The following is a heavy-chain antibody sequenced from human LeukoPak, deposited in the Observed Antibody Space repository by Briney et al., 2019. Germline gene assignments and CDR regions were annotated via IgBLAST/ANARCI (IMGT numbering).Heavy chain of an antibody. Sequence: SVKVSCKASGGTFSSYAISWVRQAPGQGLEWMGGINPIFGTANHAQKLQGRVTITADESTSTAYMELSSLRSEDTAVYYCARGTTNYDILTGHEATFDPWGQGTLVTVSS. D-gene: IGHD3-9*01. J-gene: IGHJ5*02. V-gene: IGHV1-69*01. CDR1: GGTFSSYA. CDR3: ARGTTNYDILTGHEATFDP. CDR2: INPIFGTA.